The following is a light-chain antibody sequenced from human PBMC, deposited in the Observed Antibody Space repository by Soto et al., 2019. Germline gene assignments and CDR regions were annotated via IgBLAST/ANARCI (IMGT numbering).Light chain of an antibody. CDR1: QSLLHSNGYNY. CDR3: MQALQTPWT. CDR2: LGS. V-gene: IGKV2-28*01. J-gene: IGKJ3*01. Sequence: DIVMTQSPLSLPVTPGEPASISCGSSQSLLHSNGYNYLDWYLQKPGQSPQLLIYLGSNRASGVPDRFSGSGSGTDFTLKISRVEAEDVGVYYCMQALQTPWTFGPGTKVDIK.